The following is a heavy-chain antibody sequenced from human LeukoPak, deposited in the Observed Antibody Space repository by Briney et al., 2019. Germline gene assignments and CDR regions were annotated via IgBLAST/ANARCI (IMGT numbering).Heavy chain of an antibody. CDR3: AKGNRYCSSTSCSDYYYMDV. CDR1: GFTVSSNY. Sequence: PGGSLRLSCAASGFTVSSNYMSWVRQAPGKGLEWVSVIYSGGSTYYADSVKGRFTISRDSSKNTLYLQMNSLRAEDTAVYYCAKGNRYCSSTSCSDYYYMDVWGKGTTVTVSS. CDR2: IYSGGST. J-gene: IGHJ6*03. D-gene: IGHD2-2*01. V-gene: IGHV3-53*05.